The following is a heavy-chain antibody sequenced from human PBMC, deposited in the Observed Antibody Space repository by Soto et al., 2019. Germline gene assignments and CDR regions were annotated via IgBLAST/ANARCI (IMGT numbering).Heavy chain of an antibody. J-gene: IGHJ4*02. V-gene: IGHV1-18*01. CDR2: ISAYNGNT. D-gene: IGHD5-18*01. CDR1: CYTFTSYG. CDR3: ARDGNFALRGYSFGFDF. Sequence: GXSVEVSFKASCYTFTSYGISWVRQAPGQGLEWMGWISAYNGNTNYAQKLQGRVTMTRDTSIRTAYLEVSSVKSDDTAMYYCARDGNFALRGYSFGFDFWGQGTLVTVSS.